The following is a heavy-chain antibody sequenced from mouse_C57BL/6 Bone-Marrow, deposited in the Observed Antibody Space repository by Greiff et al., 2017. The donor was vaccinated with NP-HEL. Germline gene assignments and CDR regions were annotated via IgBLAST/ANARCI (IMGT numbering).Heavy chain of an antibody. V-gene: IGHV1-59*01. J-gene: IGHJ3*01. CDR2: IDPSDSYT. Sequence: QVQLQQPGAELVRPGTSVKLSCKASGYTFTSYWMHWVKQRPGQGLEWIGVIDPSDSYTNYNQKFKGKATLTVDTSSSTAYMQLSSLTSEDSAVYYCAREATRFYDGYYRLAYWGQGTLVTVSA. CDR1: GYTFTSYW. D-gene: IGHD2-3*01. CDR3: AREATRFYDGYYRLAY.